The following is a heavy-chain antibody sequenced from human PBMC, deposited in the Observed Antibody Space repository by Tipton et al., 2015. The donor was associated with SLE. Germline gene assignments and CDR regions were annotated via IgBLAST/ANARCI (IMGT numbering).Heavy chain of an antibody. V-gene: IGHV4-59*01. Sequence: TLSLTCTVSGSSISSYYLSWIRQPPGKGLEWIGYIYYSGSTNYNPSLKSRVTISVDTSKNQFSLKLSSVTAADTAVYYCARVPFYYYYYMDVWGKGTTVTVSS. CDR1: GSSISSYY. CDR3: ARVPFYYYYYMDV. J-gene: IGHJ6*03. CDR2: IYYSGST.